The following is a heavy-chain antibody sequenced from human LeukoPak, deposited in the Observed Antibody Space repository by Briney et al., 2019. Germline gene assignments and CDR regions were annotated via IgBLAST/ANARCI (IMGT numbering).Heavy chain of an antibody. CDR2: ISYSGST. D-gene: IGHD2-15*01. CDR3: ASMASYCSGGSCTDY. V-gene: IGHV4-59*01. CDR1: GDSISSSY. J-gene: IGHJ4*02. Sequence: PSETLSLTCTVSGDSISSSYWSWIRQPPGKGLEWIGYISYSGSTNYSPSLKSRVTISVDTSKNQFSLKLSSVTAADTAVYYCASMASYCSGGSCTDYWGQGTLVTVSS.